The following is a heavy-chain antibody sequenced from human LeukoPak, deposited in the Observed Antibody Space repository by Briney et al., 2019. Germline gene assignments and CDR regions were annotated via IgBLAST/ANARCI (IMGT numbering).Heavy chain of an antibody. CDR1: GFTFSSYL. J-gene: IGHJ4*02. CDR3: ARHMVRGTDQKHFDY. CDR2: INSDGSST. V-gene: IGHV3-74*01. Sequence: GGSLRLSCAASGFTFSSYLMHCVRQAPGEGLVWVSGINSDGSSTRYADSVKGRFTISRDNVKNTLYLQMNNLRAEDTAVYYCARHMVRGTDQKHFDYWGQGTLVTVSS. D-gene: IGHD3-10*01.